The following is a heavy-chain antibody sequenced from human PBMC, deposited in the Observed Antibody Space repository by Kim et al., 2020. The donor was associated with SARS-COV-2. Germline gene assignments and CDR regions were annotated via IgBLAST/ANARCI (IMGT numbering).Heavy chain of an antibody. CDR3: AKRLG. Sequence: SSASTIDYADSVKGRFTISRDKAKNSLYLQMNSLRAEDSAVYYCAKRLGWGQGTLGSVSS. J-gene: IGHJ4*02. V-gene: IGHV3-48*03. CDR2: SSASTI. D-gene: IGHD7-27*01.